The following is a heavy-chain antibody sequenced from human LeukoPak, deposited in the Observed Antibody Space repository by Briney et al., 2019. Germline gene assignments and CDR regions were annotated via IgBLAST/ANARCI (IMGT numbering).Heavy chain of an antibody. CDR1: GGSFSGYY. V-gene: IGHV4-34*01. J-gene: IGHJ6*03. CDR2: INHSGST. D-gene: IGHD3-10*01. CDR3: ARGRQLLWFGTQGNYYYYMDV. Sequence: SETLSLTCAVYGGSFSGYYWSWIRQPPGKGLEWIGEINHSGSTNYNPSLKSRVAISLGTSKDQFSLKLSSVTAADTAVYYCARGRQLLWFGTQGNYYYYMDVWGKGTTVTVSS.